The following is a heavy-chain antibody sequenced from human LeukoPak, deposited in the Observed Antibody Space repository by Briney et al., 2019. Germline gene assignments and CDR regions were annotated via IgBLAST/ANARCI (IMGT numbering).Heavy chain of an antibody. CDR2: ISYDGSNK. CDR1: GFTFSSYA. J-gene: IGHJ4*02. V-gene: IGHV3-30*04. Sequence: PGGSLRLSCAASGFTFSSYAMHWVRQAPGKGLEWVAVISYDGSNKYYADSVKGRFTISRDDSKNTLYLQMNSLRAEDTAVYYCARGIAVAGFDYWGQGTLVTVSS. CDR3: ARGIAVAGFDY. D-gene: IGHD6-19*01.